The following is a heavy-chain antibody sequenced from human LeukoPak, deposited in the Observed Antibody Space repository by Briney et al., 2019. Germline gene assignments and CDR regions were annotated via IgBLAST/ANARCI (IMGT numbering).Heavy chain of an antibody. CDR1: GGTFSSYA. CDR2: IIPIFGTA. J-gene: IGHJ4*02. V-gene: IGHV1-69*06. Sequence: ASVRVSCKASGGTFSSYAISWVRQAPGQGLEWMGGIIPIFGTANYAQKFQGRVTITADKSTSTAYMELSSLRSEDTAVYYCARTRRDSSGYYPDYWGQGTLVTVSS. CDR3: ARTRRDSSGYYPDY. D-gene: IGHD3-22*01.